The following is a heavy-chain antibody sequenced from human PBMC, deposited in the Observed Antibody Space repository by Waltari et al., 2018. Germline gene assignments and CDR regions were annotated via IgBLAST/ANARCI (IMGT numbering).Heavy chain of an antibody. CDR1: GGSISSGSYY. CDR2: IYTSGST. V-gene: IGHV4-61*02. CDR3: ARRGPRGYSGYDPYYYYYGMDV. D-gene: IGHD5-12*01. Sequence: QVQLQESGPGLVKPSQTLSLTCTVSGGSISSGSYYWSWIRQPAGKGLEWIGRIYTSGSTNYNPSLKSRVTISVDTSKNQFSLKLSSVTAADTAVYYCARRGPRGYSGYDPYYYYYGMDVWGQGTTVTVSS. J-gene: IGHJ6*02.